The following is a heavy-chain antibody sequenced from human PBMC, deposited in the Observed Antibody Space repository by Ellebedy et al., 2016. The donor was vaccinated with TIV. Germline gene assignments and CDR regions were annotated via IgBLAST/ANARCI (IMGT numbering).Heavy chain of an antibody. J-gene: IGHJ3*02. V-gene: IGHV3-66*01. CDR2: ISTHGTT. CDR3: ASETFNDVDLKVWGVLDI. D-gene: IGHD7-27*01. Sequence: GESLKISCSVSGFTVNSNYMSWVRQAPGKGLEWVSLISTHGTTYYADSVKGRLSISRNNSKNTLLLQMNSLRAEDTALYYCASETFNDVDLKVWGVLDIWGRGTMVTVSS. CDR1: GFTVNSNY.